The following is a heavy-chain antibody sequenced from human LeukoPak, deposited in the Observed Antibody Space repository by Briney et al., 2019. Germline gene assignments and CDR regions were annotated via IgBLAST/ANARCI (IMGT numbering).Heavy chain of an antibody. D-gene: IGHD1-7*01. CDR1: GFTFSSYG. CDR2: IWYDGSNK. CDR3: ARDPQPGTGTTLDYFDY. Sequence: PGGSLRLSCAASGFTFSSYGMHWVRQAPGKGLERVAVIWYDGSNKYYADSVKGRFTISGDNSKNTLYLQMNSLRAEDTAVYYCARDPQPGTGTTLDYFDYWGQGTLVTVSS. V-gene: IGHV3-33*01. J-gene: IGHJ4*02.